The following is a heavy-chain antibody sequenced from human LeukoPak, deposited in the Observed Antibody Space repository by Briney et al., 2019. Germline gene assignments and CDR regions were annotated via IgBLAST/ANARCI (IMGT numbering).Heavy chain of an antibody. CDR1: GFTVSSNY. CDR3: ARGRLTYYFDY. J-gene: IGHJ4*02. CDR2: IYSGGNT. Sequence: PGGSLRLSCAASGFTVSSNYMSWVRQAPGKGLEWVSVIYSGGNTYYADSVKGRFTISRDNFKNTLYLQMNSLRAEDTAVYCCARGRLTYYFDYWGQGTLVTVSS. D-gene: IGHD3-16*01. V-gene: IGHV3-53*01.